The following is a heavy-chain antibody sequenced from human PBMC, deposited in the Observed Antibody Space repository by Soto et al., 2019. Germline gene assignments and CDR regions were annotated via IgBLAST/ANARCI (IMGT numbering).Heavy chain of an antibody. J-gene: IGHJ6*02. CDR2: IIPIFGTA. Sequence: QVQLVQSGAEVKKPGSSVKVSCKASGGTFSSYAISWVRQAPGQGLEWMGGIIPIFGTANYAQKFQGRVTITADESPSTAYMELSSLRSEDTAVYYCARDPPRENTISDYGMDVWGQGTTVTVSS. CDR3: ARDPPRENTISDYGMDV. V-gene: IGHV1-69*12. D-gene: IGHD3-3*01. CDR1: GGTFSSYA.